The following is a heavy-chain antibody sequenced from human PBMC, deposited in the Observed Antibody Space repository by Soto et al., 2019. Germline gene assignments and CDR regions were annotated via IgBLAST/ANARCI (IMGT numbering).Heavy chain of an antibody. CDR3: AKVSRCIGVVPAALN. Sequence: EVQLLESGGGLDQPGGSLRLSCVGSGHTFHNYAMNWVRQAPGKGLEWVAGIRGSGGSTYYADSVRGRFTISRDDSKNTLYLQMNSLRAEDTAVYYCAKVSRCIGVVPAALNGGQGTLGTVS. V-gene: IGHV3-23*01. D-gene: IGHD2-2*01. CDR2: IRGSGGST. J-gene: IGHJ4*02. CDR1: GHTFHNYA.